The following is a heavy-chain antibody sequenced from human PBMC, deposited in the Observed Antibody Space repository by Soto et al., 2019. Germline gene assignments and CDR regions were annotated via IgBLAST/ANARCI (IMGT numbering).Heavy chain of an antibody. CDR1: GYTFTSYD. V-gene: IGHV1-8*01. CDR3: ARAVTIFGVVRTYYYYGMDV. Sequence: ASVKVSCTASGYTFTSYDINWVRQATGQGLEWMGWMNPNSGNTGYAQKFQGRVTMTRNTSISTAYMELSSLRSEDTAVYYCARAVTIFGVVRTYYYYGMDVWGQGTTVTVSS. D-gene: IGHD3-3*01. CDR2: MNPNSGNT. J-gene: IGHJ6*02.